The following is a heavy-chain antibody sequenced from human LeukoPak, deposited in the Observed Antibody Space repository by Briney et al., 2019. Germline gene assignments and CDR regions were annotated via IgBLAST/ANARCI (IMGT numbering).Heavy chain of an antibody. V-gene: IGHV1-18*01. J-gene: IGHJ4*02. CDR3: ARRYYYGSNHPIDYFDY. CDR2: ISAYNGNT. D-gene: IGHD3-10*01. CDR1: GYTFTSYG. Sequence: ASVKVSCRASGYTFTSYGISWVRQAPGQGLEWTGWISAYNGNTNYAQKLQGRVTMTTDTSTSTAYMELRSLRSDDTAVYYCARRYYYGSNHPIDYFDYWGQGTLVTVSS.